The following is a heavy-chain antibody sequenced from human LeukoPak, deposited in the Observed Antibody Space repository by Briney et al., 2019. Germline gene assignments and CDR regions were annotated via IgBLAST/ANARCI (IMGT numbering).Heavy chain of an antibody. V-gene: IGHV3-20*04. J-gene: IGHJ4*02. D-gene: IGHD6-19*01. CDR1: GFTFEEYG. CDR3: ARARTVAGPNPVDY. Sequence: GGSLRLSCAPSGFTFEEYGMTWVRQAPGKGLEWVSGINWNGGSTGYADSVKGRFTISRDNAKNSLYLQINSLRAEDTALYYCARARTVAGPNPVDYWGQGTLVSVSS. CDR2: INWNGGST.